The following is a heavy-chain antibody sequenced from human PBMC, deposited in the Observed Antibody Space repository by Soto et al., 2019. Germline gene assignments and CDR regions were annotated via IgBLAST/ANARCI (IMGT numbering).Heavy chain of an antibody. V-gene: IGHV1-46*02. CDR3: ARGGHIAVVTASFDN. J-gene: IGHJ4*02. CDR1: GYTFNTYY. CDR2: IHPSGGGT. Sequence: QVQLVQSGAEVRKPGASVKVSCKPSGYTFNTYYLHWLRQAPGQALEWMGVIHPSGGGTTYAQKXLGXXTXPRDTSTTTVCMELSSLRSDDTAVYYCARGGHIAVVTASFDNWGQGTLVTVSS. D-gene: IGHD2-21*02.